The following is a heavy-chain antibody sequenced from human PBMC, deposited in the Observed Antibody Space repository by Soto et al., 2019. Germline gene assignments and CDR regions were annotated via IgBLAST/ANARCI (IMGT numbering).Heavy chain of an antibody. CDR3: ASRLSTIFGVVGYYYYYGMDV. D-gene: IGHD3-3*01. V-gene: IGHV1-69*13. CDR1: GGTFSSYA. J-gene: IGHJ6*02. Sequence: GASVKVSCKASGGTFSSYAISWVRQAPGQGLEWMGGIIPIFGTANYAQKFQGRVTITADESTSTAYMELSSLRSEDTAVYYCASRLSTIFGVVGYYYYYGMDVWGQGTTVTVYS. CDR2: IIPIFGTA.